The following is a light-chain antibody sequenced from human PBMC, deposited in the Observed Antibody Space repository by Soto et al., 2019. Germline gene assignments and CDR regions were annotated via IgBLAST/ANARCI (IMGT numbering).Light chain of an antibody. V-gene: IGKV3-11*01. CDR2: DAS. CDR3: QQRSNWPPEIT. J-gene: IGKJ5*01. Sequence: VLSQSAATVSLSPGERATLSCRASQSVSNNLAWYQQKPGQAPRLLIYDASNRATGIPARFSGSGSGTDFTLTISSLEPEDFAVYYCQQRSNWPPEITFGQGTRLEIK. CDR1: QSVSNN.